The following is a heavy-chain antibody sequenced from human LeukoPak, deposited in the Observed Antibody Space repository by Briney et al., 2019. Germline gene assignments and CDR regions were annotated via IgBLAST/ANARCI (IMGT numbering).Heavy chain of an antibody. D-gene: IGHD3-3*01. CDR1: GYTFTSYG. Sequence: ASVKVSCKASGYTFTSYGISWVRQAPGQGLEWMGWNSAYNGNTNYAQKLQGRVTMTTDTSTSTAYMELRSLRSDDAAVYYCARDRYYDFWSGYKNWFDPWGQGTLVTVSS. V-gene: IGHV1-18*01. J-gene: IGHJ5*02. CDR3: ARDRYYDFWSGYKNWFDP. CDR2: NSAYNGNT.